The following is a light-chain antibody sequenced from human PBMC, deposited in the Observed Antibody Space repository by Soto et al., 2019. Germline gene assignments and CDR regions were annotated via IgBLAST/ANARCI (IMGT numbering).Light chain of an antibody. CDR3: CSYAGSSTLV. Sequence: QSALTQPASVSGSPGQSITISCTGTSSDVGTYNLVSWYQQHPGKAPKLMIYEVDKRPSGVSNRLSGSKSGNTASLTISGLQAEDEADYYCCSYAGSSTLVFGGGTKLTVL. V-gene: IGLV2-23*02. CDR1: SSDVGTYNL. J-gene: IGLJ2*01. CDR2: EVD.